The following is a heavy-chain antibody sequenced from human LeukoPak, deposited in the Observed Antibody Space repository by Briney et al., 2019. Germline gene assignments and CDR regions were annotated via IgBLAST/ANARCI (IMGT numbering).Heavy chain of an antibody. CDR2: INPSGGST. J-gene: IGHJ6*03. CDR3: ARHGGYTNGYELKNYYQYYVDV. V-gene: IGHV1-46*01. D-gene: IGHD5-18*01. Sequence: GASVKVSCKASGYTFTSYYMHWVRQAPGQGLEWMGIINPSGGSTSYAQKFQGRVTMTRDMSTTTAYMELSSLRSEDTALYYCARHGGYTNGYELKNYYQYYVDVWGKGTTLTVSS. CDR1: GYTFTSYY.